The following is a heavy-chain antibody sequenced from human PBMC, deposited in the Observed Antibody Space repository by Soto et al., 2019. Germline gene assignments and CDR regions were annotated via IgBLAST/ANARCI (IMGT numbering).Heavy chain of an antibody. D-gene: IGHD3-10*01. CDR1: GDSVSSNSAA. V-gene: IGHV6-1*01. CDR2: TYYRSKWYN. Sequence: SHTLSLTCAISGDSVSSNSAAWNWIRQSPSRGLEWLGRTYYRSKWYNDYAVSVKSRITINPDTSKNQFSLQLNSVTPEDTAVYYCAREYGSGSYYNGAFDIWGQGTMVTVSS. CDR3: AREYGSGSYYNGAFDI. J-gene: IGHJ3*02.